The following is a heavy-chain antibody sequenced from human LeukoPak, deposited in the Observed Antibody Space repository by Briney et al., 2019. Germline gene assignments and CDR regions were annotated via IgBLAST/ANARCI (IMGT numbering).Heavy chain of an antibody. D-gene: IGHD3-22*01. CDR3: ARVSSISYYYDSSGFDY. CDR2: INPNSGGT. J-gene: IGHJ4*02. CDR1: GYTFTGYY. Sequence: RASVKVSCKASGYTFTGYYMHWVRPAPGQGLEWMGWINPNSGGTNYAQKFQGRVTMTRDTSISTAYMELSRLRSDDTAVYYCARVSSISYYYDSSGFDYWGQGTLVTVSS. V-gene: IGHV1-2*02.